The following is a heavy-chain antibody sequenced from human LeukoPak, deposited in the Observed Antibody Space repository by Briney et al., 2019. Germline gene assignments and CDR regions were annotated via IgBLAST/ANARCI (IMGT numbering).Heavy chain of an antibody. CDR3: AGGSIAARMGY. Sequence: PSETLSLTCAVSGASLSGYYWTWIRQPPGKGLEWFVEINHSGSADYNPSLKSRVTISVDTSKNQFSLKLYSVTAADTAVYYCAGGSIAARMGYWGQGTLVTVSS. V-gene: IGHV4-34*01. J-gene: IGHJ4*02. CDR1: GASLSGYY. CDR2: INHSGSA. D-gene: IGHD6-6*01.